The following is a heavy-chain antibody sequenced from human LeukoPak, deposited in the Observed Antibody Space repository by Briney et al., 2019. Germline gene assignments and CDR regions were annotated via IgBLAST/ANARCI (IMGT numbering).Heavy chain of an antibody. CDR1: GYTFTGYY. J-gene: IGHJ6*03. D-gene: IGHD6-13*01. Sequence: GASVKVSCKTSGYTFTGYYMHWVRQAPGQGLEWMGWINPNSGGTNYAQKFQGRVTMTRDTSISTAYMELSRLRSDDTAVYYCARTPWAAAGPVGVYYYYYMDVWGKGTTVTVSS. V-gene: IGHV1-2*02. CDR3: ARTPWAAAGPVGVYYYYYMDV. CDR2: INPNSGGT.